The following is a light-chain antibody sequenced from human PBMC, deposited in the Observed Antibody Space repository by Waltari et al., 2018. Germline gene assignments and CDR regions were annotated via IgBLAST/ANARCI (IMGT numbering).Light chain of an antibody. Sequence: EVVLTQSPAPLSLSPGERATISCRASQRVSNSLAWYRQKPGQAPSLLIYDASTRAVGIPGRFSGSGSGTDFTLTISSLEPEDFAVYYGQLRTGWPMTFGQGTRLEIK. V-gene: IGKV3-11*01. CDR2: DAS. J-gene: IGKJ5*01. CDR3: QLRTGWPMT. CDR1: QRVSNS.